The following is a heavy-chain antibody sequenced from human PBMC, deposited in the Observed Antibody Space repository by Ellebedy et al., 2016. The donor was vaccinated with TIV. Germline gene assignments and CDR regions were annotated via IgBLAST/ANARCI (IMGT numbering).Heavy chain of an antibody. Sequence: GESLKISCAASGFTFSSHAMSWVRQAPGKGLEWISAISDSVSGTYHADSVKGRFTISRDNSKNTLYLQMNSLRAEDAAVYYCAQEGLERHTDFQHWGQGTLVTVSS. V-gene: IGHV3-23*01. CDR3: AQEGLERHTDFQH. J-gene: IGHJ1*01. CDR2: ISDSVSGT. CDR1: GFTFSSHA. D-gene: IGHD1-1*01.